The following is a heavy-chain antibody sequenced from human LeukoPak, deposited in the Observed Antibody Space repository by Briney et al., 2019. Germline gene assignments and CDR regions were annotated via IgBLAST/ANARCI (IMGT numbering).Heavy chain of an antibody. D-gene: IGHD2-21*01. Sequence: GGSLRLSCEASGFTLNYYWMSWVRQAPGKGLECVANINQDGSEKYFVDSVKGRFTISRDNAQNAVFLQMDSLRVDDTAVYYCARWVSKYYFDYWGQGTHVTVSS. CDR2: INQDGSEK. J-gene: IGHJ4*02. CDR1: GFTLNYYW. V-gene: IGHV3-7*01. CDR3: ARWVSKYYFDY.